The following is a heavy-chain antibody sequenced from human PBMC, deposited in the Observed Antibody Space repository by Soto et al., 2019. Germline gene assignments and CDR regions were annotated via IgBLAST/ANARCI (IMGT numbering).Heavy chain of an antibody. D-gene: IGHD2-15*01. CDR2: IWYDGSNK. CDR3: ARETLGYCSGGSCYPTIDY. Sequence: QVQLVESGGGVVQPGRSLRLSCAASGFTFSSYGMHWVRQAPGKGLEWVAVIWYDGSNKYYADSVKGRFTISRDNSKNTLYLQMNSLRAEDTAVYYFARETLGYCSGGSCYPTIDYWCQGTLVTVSS. CDR1: GFTFSSYG. J-gene: IGHJ4*02. V-gene: IGHV3-33*01.